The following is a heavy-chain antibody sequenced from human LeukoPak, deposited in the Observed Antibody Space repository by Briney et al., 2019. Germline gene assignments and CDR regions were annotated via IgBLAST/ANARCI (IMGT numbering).Heavy chain of an antibody. Sequence: RRASVKVSCKASGYTFTGYFMHWVRQAPGQGLEWMGCINPNNGGTNYAQKFQGRVTMTSDTPISTAYMEVTNLIPDDTAVYYCAGGDNTGYHDFWGQGTLLTVSS. J-gene: IGHJ4*02. CDR2: INPNNGGT. D-gene: IGHD3-22*01. V-gene: IGHV1-2*02. CDR1: GYTFTGYF. CDR3: AGGDNTGYHDF.